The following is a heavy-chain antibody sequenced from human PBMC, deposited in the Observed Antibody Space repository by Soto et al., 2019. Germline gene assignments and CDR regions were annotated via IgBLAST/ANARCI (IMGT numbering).Heavy chain of an antibody. CDR3: ARAQPTYSSSYFAY. V-gene: IGHV3-23*01. Sequence: EVQLLESGGDLVQPGGSLRLSCAASGFTFSSYAMSWVRQAPGKGLEWVSTISGRGDDTYYTDSVKGRFTISRDTSKNTRYVKRNGLRAEDTAVYYWARAQPTYSSSYFAYGAQGTLVTVSS. D-gene: IGHD3-22*01. CDR2: ISGRGDDT. CDR1: GFTFSSYA. J-gene: IGHJ4*02.